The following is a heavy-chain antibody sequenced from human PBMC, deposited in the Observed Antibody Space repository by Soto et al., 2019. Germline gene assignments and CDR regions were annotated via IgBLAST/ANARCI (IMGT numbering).Heavy chain of an antibody. J-gene: IGHJ4*02. CDR1: GFTFSSYS. Sequence: EVQLVESGGGLVQPGGSLRLSCAASGFTFSSYSMNWVRQAPGKGLERVSYISSSSSTIYYADSVKGRFTISRDNAKNSLYLEMNSLSDQDTPVYYCARDRVVRGVIPWWGQGTLVTVSS. V-gene: IGHV3-48*02. D-gene: IGHD3-10*01. CDR3: ARDRVVRGVIPW. CDR2: ISSSSSTI.